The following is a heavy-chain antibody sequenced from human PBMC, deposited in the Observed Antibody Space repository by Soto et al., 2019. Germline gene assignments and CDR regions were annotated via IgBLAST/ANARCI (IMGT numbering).Heavy chain of an antibody. D-gene: IGHD2-2*01. CDR2: IIPIFGTA. Sequence: SVKVSCKASGGTFSSYAISWVRQAPGRGLEWMGGIIPIFGTANYAQKFQGRVTITADESTSTAYMELSSLRSEDTAVYYCARADIVVAPAANFYYYYGMDVWGQGTTVTVSS. V-gene: IGHV1-69*13. CDR3: ARADIVVAPAANFYYYYGMDV. CDR1: GGTFSSYA. J-gene: IGHJ6*02.